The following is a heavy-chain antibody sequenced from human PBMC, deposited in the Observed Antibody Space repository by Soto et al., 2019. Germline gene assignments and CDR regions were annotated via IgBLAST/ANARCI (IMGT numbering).Heavy chain of an antibody. CDR1: GFTFSSYA. D-gene: IGHD3-10*01. CDR2: ISGSGGST. V-gene: IGHV3-23*01. Sequence: EVQLLESGGGLVQPGGSLRLSCAASGFTFSSYAMSWVRQAPGKGLEWVSAISGSGGSTYYADSVKGRFTISRDNSKNPLYLQMNSLRAEDTAVYYCALKGSSAWYFDLWGRGTLVTVSS. J-gene: IGHJ2*01. CDR3: ALKGSSAWYFDL.